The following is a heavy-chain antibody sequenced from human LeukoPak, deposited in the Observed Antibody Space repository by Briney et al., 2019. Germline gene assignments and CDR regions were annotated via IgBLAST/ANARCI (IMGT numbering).Heavy chain of an antibody. CDR1: GGSISRYY. J-gene: IGHJ3*01. CDR3: ARISSSNWYNERGAFDV. Sequence: SETLSLTCTVSGGSISRYYWSWLRQPPGKGRGWMGFVYYTGSTNHSPSLKSRVTISVDTPKTQFSLELRSVTAADTAVYYCARISSSNWYNERGAFDVWGQGTMVTVSS. CDR2: VYYTGST. V-gene: IGHV4-59*01. D-gene: IGHD6-13*01.